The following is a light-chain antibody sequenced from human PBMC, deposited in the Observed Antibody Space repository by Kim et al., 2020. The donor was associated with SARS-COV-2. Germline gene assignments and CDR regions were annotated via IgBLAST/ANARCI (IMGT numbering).Light chain of an antibody. CDR3: VTWDANLTAVV. CDR2: RST. CDR1: KANIGSNF. Sequence: GQGVTISCSGSKANIGSNFVYWYQQFPGTSPKLLIYRSTQRPSGVSARFSASKSDTSASLAISGLRSEDEAHYYCVTWDANLTAVVFGGGTKVTVL. V-gene: IGLV1-47*01. J-gene: IGLJ6*01.